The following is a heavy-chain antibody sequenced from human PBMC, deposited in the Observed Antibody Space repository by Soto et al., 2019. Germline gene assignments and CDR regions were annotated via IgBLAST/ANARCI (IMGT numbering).Heavy chain of an antibody. J-gene: IGHJ5*02. D-gene: IGHD4-17*01. CDR1: GYNFATYW. CDR3: ARHGFYGDYASNYFDP. CDR2: IYPGNSDA. V-gene: IGHV5-51*01. Sequence: HGESLKISCQASGYNFATYWIAWVRQMSGKGLEYMGIIYPGNSDARYSPSFQGQVTFSADKSISTAYLHWSSLKASDTAMYYCARHGFYGDYASNYFDPWGQGTMVTVSS.